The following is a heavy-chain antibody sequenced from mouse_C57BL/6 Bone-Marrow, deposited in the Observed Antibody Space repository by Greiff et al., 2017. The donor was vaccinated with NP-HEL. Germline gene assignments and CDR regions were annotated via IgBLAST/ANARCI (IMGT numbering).Heavy chain of an antibody. V-gene: IGHV1-47*01. D-gene: IGHD2-2*01. Sequence: QVQLKEFGAELVKPGASVKISCKASGYTFTTYPIEWMKQNHGKSLEWIGNFHPYNDDTSYNEKFKGKATLTVEKSSSKVYLELRRLTSDDSAVYYCARKSNGYQAWFAYWGQGTLVTVSA. CDR3: ARKSNGYQAWFAY. J-gene: IGHJ3*01. CDR2: FHPYNDDT. CDR1: GYTFTTYP.